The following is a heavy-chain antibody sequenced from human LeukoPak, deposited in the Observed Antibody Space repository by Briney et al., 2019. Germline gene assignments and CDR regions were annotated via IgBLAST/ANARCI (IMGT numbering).Heavy chain of an antibody. CDR2: INHSGST. CDR3: ARGVCSGGSRLDY. CDR1: GGSFSGYY. J-gene: IGHJ4*02. Sequence: SETLSLTCAVYGGSFSGYYWSWTRQPPGKGLEWIGEINHSGSTNYNPSLKSRVTISVDTSKNQFSLKLSSVTAADTAVYYCARGVCSGGSRLDYWGQGTLVTVSS. D-gene: IGHD2-15*01. V-gene: IGHV4-34*01.